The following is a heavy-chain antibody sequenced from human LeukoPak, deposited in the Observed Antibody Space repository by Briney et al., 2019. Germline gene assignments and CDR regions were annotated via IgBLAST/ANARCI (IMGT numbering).Heavy chain of an antibody. D-gene: IGHD2-21*02. Sequence: GGSLRLSCAASGFTFSSYWMHWVRQAPGKGLVWVSRINSDGSSTSYADSVKGRFTISRDNAKNTLYLQMNSLRAEDTAVYYCARASYRGGDCYSRYFQHWGQGTLVTVSS. CDR3: ARASYRGGDCYSRYFQH. CDR1: GFTFSSYW. CDR2: INSDGSST. V-gene: IGHV3-74*01. J-gene: IGHJ1*01.